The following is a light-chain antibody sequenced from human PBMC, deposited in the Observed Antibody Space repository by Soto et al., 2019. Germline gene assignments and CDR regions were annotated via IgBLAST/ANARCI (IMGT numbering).Light chain of an antibody. CDR2: GAS. V-gene: IGKV3-20*01. Sequence: EIVLTQSPGTLSLYPGDTATLSCRASQSVSSNNLAWYHQKPGQTPRLLIYGASSRATGIPDRFSGSGSGREFTLAISRLEPEDFAVYYCQQYDNSITFGQGPRLEIE. CDR3: QQYDNSIT. J-gene: IGKJ5*01. CDR1: QSVSSNN.